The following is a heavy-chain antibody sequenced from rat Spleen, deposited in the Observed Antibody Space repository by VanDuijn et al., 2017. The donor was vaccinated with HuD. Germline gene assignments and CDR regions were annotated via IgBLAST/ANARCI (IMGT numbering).Heavy chain of an antibody. CDR3: TYNNYY. CDR2: IWGDGTT. Sequence: QVQLKESGPGLVQPSQTLSLTCTVSGFSLSSNSVHWVRQPPGKGLEWMGGIWGDGTTDYKSVLKSRLSISRDTSKSQGFLKMTSLQNADTAIYFCTYNNYYWGQGVMVTVSS. V-gene: IGHV2-1*01. CDR1: GFSLSSNS. J-gene: IGHJ2*01. D-gene: IGHD1-10*01.